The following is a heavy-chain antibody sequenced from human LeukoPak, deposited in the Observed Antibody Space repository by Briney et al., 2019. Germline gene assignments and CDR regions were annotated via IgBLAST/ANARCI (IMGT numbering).Heavy chain of an antibody. CDR2: IKSKTDGGTT. J-gene: IGHJ4*02. V-gene: IGHV3-15*01. CDR1: GFTFSNAW. D-gene: IGHD3-16*02. CDR3: AKASRYDYVWGSYRYTPYYFDY. Sequence: GGSLRLSCAASGFTFSNAWMSWVRQAPGKGLEWVGRIKSKTDGGTTDYAAPVKGRFTISGDDSKNTLYLQMNSLRAEDTAVYYCAKASRYDYVWGSYRYTPYYFDYWGQGTLVTVSS.